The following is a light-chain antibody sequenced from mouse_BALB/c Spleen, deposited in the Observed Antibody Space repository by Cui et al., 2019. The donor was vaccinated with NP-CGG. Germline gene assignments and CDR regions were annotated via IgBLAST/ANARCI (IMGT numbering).Light chain of an antibody. CDR1: TGAVTTNNY. CDR2: GTN. J-gene: IGLJ1*01. Sequence: QTVVTQDSALTTSPGETVTLTCRSSTGAVTTNNYANWVQEKPDHLFTGLIGGTNNRAPGVPARFSGSLIGDKAALTITGAQTEDEAIYFCALWYSNHWVFSGGTKLTVL. CDR3: ALWYSNHWV. V-gene: IGLV1*01.